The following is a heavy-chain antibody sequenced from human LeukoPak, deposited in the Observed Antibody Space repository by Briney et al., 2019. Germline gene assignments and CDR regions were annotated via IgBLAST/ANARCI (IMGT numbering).Heavy chain of an antibody. J-gene: IGHJ4*02. CDR1: GYTFTSYY. V-gene: IGHV1-46*01. D-gene: IGHD1/OR15-1a*01. Sequence: ASVNVSCKASGYTFTSYYMHWVRQAPGQGLEWMGIINPSGGSASYAQKFQGRVTMTRDTSTSTVYMELSSLRSEDTAVYYCARVEQSLFFDYWGQGTLVTVSS. CDR2: INPSGGSA. CDR3: ARVEQSLFFDY.